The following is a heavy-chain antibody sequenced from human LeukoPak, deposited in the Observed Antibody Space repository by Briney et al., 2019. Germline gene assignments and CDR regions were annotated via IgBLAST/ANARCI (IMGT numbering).Heavy chain of an antibody. V-gene: IGHV3-9*01. J-gene: IGHJ5*02. Sequence: GGSLRLSCAASGFTFDDYAMHWVRQAPGKGLEWVSGISWNSGSIGYADSVKGRFTISRDNAKNSLYLQMNSLRAEDTALYYCAKDSSSGWKWFDPWGQGTLVTVSS. CDR1: GFTFDDYA. CDR2: ISWNSGSI. CDR3: AKDSSSGWKWFDP. D-gene: IGHD6-19*01.